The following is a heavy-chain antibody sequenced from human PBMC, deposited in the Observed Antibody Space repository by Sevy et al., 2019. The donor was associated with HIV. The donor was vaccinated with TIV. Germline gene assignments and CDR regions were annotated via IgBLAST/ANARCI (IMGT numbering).Heavy chain of an antibody. Sequence: GGSLRLSCAASGFSFEDYAMHWVRQVPGEGLEWVSSISWNSNTIDYADSVKGRFTISRDNAKNSLYLQMNSLRNGDTALYYCAKDTRTYSGSYYLDYWGQGTLVTVSS. CDR2: ISWNSNTI. CDR1: GFSFEDYA. V-gene: IGHV3-9*01. D-gene: IGHD1-26*01. J-gene: IGHJ4*02. CDR3: AKDTRTYSGSYYLDY.